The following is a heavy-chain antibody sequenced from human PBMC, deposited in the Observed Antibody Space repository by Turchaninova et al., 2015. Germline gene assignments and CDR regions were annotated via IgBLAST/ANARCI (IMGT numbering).Heavy chain of an antibody. D-gene: IGHD2-2*01. CDR3: ARKKYCDSTSCYGAFDI. J-gene: IGHJ3*02. Sequence: GYTFNSYNINWMRQTPGQGLEWMGWIKTNNGNPTYAQGFTGRFVFSLDASVSTTYLQISSLKAEDTGVYYCARKKYCDSTSCYGAFDIWGQGTMVTVSS. CDR2: IKTNNGNP. V-gene: IGHV7-4-1*02. CDR1: GYTFNSYN.